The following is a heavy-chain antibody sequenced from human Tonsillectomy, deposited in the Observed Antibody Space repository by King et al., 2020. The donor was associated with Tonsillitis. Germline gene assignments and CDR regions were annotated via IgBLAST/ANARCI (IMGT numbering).Heavy chain of an antibody. CDR2: IVPILRTT. CDR1: GQTLSSDA. D-gene: IGHD3-9*01. CDR3: ARDTYDILTGYYKGFFDP. J-gene: IGHJ5*02. Sequence: QLVQSGTEVKKPGSSVKVSCKASGQTLSSDAISWVRQAPGQGLEWMGGIVPILRTTNYTQKFQGRVTITADESTTTAYMELSSLRFEDTAVYYCARDTYDILTGYYKGFFDPWGQGTLVTVSS. V-gene: IGHV1-69*01.